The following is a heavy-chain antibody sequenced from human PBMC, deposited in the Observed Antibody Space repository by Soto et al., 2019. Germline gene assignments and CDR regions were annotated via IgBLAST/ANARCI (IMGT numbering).Heavy chain of an antibody. D-gene: IGHD3-10*01. Sequence: LRLSCAASGLTFSDYYMRWIRQAPGKGMEWVSYITSSGSYTKYADSVQGRFTISRDNAKNSLYLQMNSLRAEDTAVYYCAKLALIYYGSGSYYYYYGMDVWGQGTTVTVSS. CDR3: AKLALIYYGSGSYYYYYGMDV. CDR1: GLTFSDYY. J-gene: IGHJ6*02. V-gene: IGHV3-11*03. CDR2: ITSSGSYT.